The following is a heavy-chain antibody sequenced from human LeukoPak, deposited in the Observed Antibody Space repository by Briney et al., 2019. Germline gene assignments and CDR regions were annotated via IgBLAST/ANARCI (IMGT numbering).Heavy chain of an antibody. Sequence: GGFLRLSCAASGFTFSSYWMSWVRQAPGKGLEWVANIKQEGSDKYYVDSVKGRFTISRDNPKNSLYLQMNSLRAEDTAVYYCARDSGRVKLYSSSWYYFDYWGQGTLVTVSS. CDR3: ARDSGRVKLYSSSWYYFDY. CDR2: IKQEGSDK. V-gene: IGHV3-7*01. CDR1: GFTFSSYW. J-gene: IGHJ4*02. D-gene: IGHD6-13*01.